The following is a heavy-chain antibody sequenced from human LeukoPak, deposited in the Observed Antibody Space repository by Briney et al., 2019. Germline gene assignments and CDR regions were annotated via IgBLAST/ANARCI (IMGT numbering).Heavy chain of an antibody. D-gene: IGHD3-10*01. V-gene: IGHV1-69*13. J-gene: IGHJ6*04. CDR1: GGTFSSYA. CDR2: VIPIFGTA. Sequence: SVEVSCKASGGTFSSYAISWVRQAPGQGLEWMGGVIPIFGTANYVQKFQGRVTITADESTSTAYMELSSLRSEDTAVYYCARDSGAAHGMDVWGKGTTVTVSS. CDR3: ARDSGAAHGMDV.